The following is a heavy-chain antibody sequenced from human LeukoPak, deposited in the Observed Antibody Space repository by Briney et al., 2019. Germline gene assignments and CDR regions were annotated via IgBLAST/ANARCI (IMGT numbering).Heavy chain of an antibody. CDR2: SYSDGNS. J-gene: IGHJ4*02. Sequence: SETLSLTCTVSGGSISGFRWTWIRQPPGKGLQWIGYSYSDGNSKQHPSLKSRVTISVDTSKKQFSLKLSSVTAADTAVYYCARLVEMATIGYWGQGTLVTASS. D-gene: IGHD5-24*01. V-gene: IGHV4-59*08. CDR3: ARLVEMATIGY. CDR1: GGSISGFR.